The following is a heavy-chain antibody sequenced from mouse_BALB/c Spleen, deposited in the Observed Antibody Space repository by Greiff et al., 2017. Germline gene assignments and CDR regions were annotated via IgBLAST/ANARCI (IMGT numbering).Heavy chain of an antibody. D-gene: IGHD2-14*01. Sequence: LVKTGASVKISCKASGYSFTGYYMHWVKQSHGKSLEWIGYISCYNGATSYNQKFKGKATFTVDTSSSTAYMQFHSLTSEDSAVYYCARDSYRYDVRAMDYWGQGTSVTVAS. CDR3: ARDSYRYDVRAMDY. J-gene: IGHJ4*01. V-gene: IGHV1S34*01. CDR1: GYSFTGYY. CDR2: ISCYNGAT.